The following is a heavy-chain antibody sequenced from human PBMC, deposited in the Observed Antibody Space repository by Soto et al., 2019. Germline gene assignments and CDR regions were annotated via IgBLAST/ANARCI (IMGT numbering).Heavy chain of an antibody. D-gene: IGHD6-13*01. J-gene: IGHJ4*02. CDR1: GCSISSSY. V-gene: IGHV4-59*01. CDR3: ARYRREAVAGYTLDN. CDR2: VYNSGST. Sequence: SETLSLPGAVSGCSISSSYWTWIRQPPGKGLEWIGYVYNSGSTNYNPSLKSRVTISEDTSKSQFSLKVNSMTAADTAVYYCARYRREAVAGYTLDNWGQGMLVTVSS.